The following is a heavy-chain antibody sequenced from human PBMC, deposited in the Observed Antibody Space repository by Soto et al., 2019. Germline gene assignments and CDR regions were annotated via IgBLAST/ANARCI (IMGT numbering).Heavy chain of an antibody. Sequence: QTLSLTCSIPGDRVTSKRAGWSWVRQSPSRGLEWLGRTYYRSKWYYEYAVSVRGRITINPDTSKNQYSLQLNSVTPEDTAVYFCARGEQYSGRIFDYWGQGTLVTVS. V-gene: IGHV6-1*01. CDR3: ARGEQYSGRIFDY. CDR1: GDRVTSKRAG. J-gene: IGHJ4*01. CDR2: TYYRSKWYY. D-gene: IGHD1-26*01.